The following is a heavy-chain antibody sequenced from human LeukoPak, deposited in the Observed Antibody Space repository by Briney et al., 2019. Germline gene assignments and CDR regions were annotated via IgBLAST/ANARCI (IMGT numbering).Heavy chain of an antibody. CDR1: GGSFSGYY. CDR2: INHSGST. V-gene: IGHV4-34*01. D-gene: IGHD3-3*01. CDR3: ARGRITIFGVVIMSYFDY. J-gene: IGHJ4*02. Sequence: SETLSLTCAVYGGSFSGYYWSWLRQPPGKGLEWIGEINHSGSTNYNPSLKSRVTISVDTSKNQFSLTLSSVTAADTAVYYCARGRITIFGVVIMSYFDYWGQGTLVTVSS.